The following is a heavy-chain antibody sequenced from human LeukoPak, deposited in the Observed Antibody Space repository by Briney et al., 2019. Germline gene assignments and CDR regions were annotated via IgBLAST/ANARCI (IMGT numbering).Heavy chain of an antibody. CDR2: IRYDGSNK. J-gene: IGHJ4*02. D-gene: IGHD4-23*01. CDR3: AKDRGNMGCAVDY. V-gene: IGHV3-30*02. Sequence: PGGSLRLSCAASGFTFSSYGMHWVRQAPGKGLEWVAFIRYDGSNKYYADSVKGRFTISRDNSKNTLYLQMNSLRAEDTAVYYCAKDRGNMGCAVDYWGQGTLVTVSS. CDR1: GFTFSSYG.